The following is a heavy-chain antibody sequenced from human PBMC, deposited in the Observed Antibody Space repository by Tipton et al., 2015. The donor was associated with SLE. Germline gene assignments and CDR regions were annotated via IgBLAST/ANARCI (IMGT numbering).Heavy chain of an antibody. Sequence: TLSLTCTVSGGSIRSDDYYWTWIRQPPGKGLEWIGYIYHSGSTYYNPSLKSRVTISVDRSKNQFSLKLSSVTAADTAVYYCARGDWNDFYYYGMDVWGQGTRVTVSS. D-gene: IGHD1-1*01. CDR2: IYHSGST. CDR3: ARGDWNDFYYYGMDV. CDR1: GGSIRSDDYY. V-gene: IGHV4-30-2*01. J-gene: IGHJ6*02.